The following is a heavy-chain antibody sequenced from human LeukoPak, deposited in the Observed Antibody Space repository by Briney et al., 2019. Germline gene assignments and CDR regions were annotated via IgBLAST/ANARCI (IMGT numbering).Heavy chain of an antibody. J-gene: IGHJ4*02. D-gene: IGHD3-3*01. V-gene: IGHV4-59*11. Sequence: PSETLSLICTVSGGSISSHYWSWIRQPPGKGLEWIGYIYYSGSTNYNPSLKSRVTISVDTSKNQFSLKLSSVTAADTAVYYCARGKQSGYYSYWGQGTLVTVSS. CDR2: IYYSGST. CDR1: GGSISSHY. CDR3: ARGKQSGYYSY.